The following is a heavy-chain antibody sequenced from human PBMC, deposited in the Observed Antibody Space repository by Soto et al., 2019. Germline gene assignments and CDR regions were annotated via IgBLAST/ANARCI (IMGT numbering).Heavy chain of an antibody. V-gene: IGHV3-23*01. D-gene: IGHD3-16*01. J-gene: IGHJ4*02. Sequence: GGSLRLSCAASGFTFSSYAMSWVRQAPGKGLEWVSAISGSCGSTYYADSVKGRFTISRDNSKNTLYLQMNSLRAEDTAVYYCAKDLGGLRAFFDYWGQGTLVTVSS. CDR2: ISGSCGST. CDR1: GFTFSSYA. CDR3: AKDLGGLRAFFDY.